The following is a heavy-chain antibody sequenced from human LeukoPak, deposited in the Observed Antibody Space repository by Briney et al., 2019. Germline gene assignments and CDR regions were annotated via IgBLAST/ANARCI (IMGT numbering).Heavy chain of an antibody. CDR3: ASGRSAGATTSADY. CDR2: ISSSSSYI. Sequence: GGSLRLSCAASGLTFSSYSMNWVRQAPGKGLEWVSSISSSSSYIYYADSVKGRFTISRDNAKNSLYLQMNSLRAEDTAVYYCASGRSAGATTSADYWGQGTLVTVSS. CDR1: GLTFSSYS. J-gene: IGHJ4*02. D-gene: IGHD1-26*01. V-gene: IGHV3-21*01.